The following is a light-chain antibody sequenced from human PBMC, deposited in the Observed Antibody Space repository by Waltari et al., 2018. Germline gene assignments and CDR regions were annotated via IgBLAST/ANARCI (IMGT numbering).Light chain of an antibody. V-gene: IGKV1-5*03. CDR2: AAS. CDR3: QQYNSFSPYT. Sequence: DIQMTQSPSTLSASIGDRVTITCRASQSISTWLAWYQQKPGKAPNLLIYAASTLESGVPSRFSGSGSGTEFTLTINSLQPDDFATYYCQQYNSFSPYTFGQGSKLEIK. J-gene: IGKJ2*01. CDR1: QSISTW.